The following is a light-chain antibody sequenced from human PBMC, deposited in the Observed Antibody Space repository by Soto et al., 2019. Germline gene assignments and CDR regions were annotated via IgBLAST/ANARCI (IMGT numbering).Light chain of an antibody. CDR2: DAS. Sequence: DIQLTQSPSFLSASVGDRVTITCRASQGINRFLAWYQQKPGKAPKLLIYDASSLESGVPSRFSGSGSGTEFTLTISSLQPDDFATYYCQQYNSYSWTFGQGTKVDIK. CDR3: QQYNSYSWT. J-gene: IGKJ1*01. CDR1: QGINRF. V-gene: IGKV1-5*01.